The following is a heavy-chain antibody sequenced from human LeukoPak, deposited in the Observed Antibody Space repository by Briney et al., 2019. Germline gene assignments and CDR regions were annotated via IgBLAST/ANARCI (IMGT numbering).Heavy chain of an antibody. Sequence: GGSLRLSCGASGYTVGSKYMNWVRQAPGKGLEWVSIFYSGGTTYYADSVKGRFTVSRDESKNTLYLQMNSLRADDTAMYYCAKVGDHDHWYLDLWGRGTLVTVSA. CDR1: GYTVGSKY. J-gene: IGHJ2*01. CDR2: FYSGGTT. V-gene: IGHV3-53*01. CDR3: AKVGDHDHWYLDL. D-gene: IGHD5-24*01.